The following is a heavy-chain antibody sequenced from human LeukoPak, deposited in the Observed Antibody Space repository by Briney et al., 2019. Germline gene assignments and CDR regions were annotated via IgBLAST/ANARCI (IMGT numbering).Heavy chain of an antibody. Sequence: GGSLRLSCEASGFIFSNFGMHWLRQAPGQGLEWVAVISYDGSNKYSVDSVTGRFTISRDNSKNTVYLEMNSLRAEDTAVYYCARDLKTSGWYGDFDYWGQGTLVTVSS. CDR2: ISYDGSNK. D-gene: IGHD6-19*01. CDR3: ARDLKTSGWYGDFDY. V-gene: IGHV3-30*03. J-gene: IGHJ4*02. CDR1: GFIFSNFG.